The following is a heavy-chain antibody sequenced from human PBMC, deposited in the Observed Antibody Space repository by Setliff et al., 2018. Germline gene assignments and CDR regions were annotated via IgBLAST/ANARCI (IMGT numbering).Heavy chain of an antibody. V-gene: IGHV1-69*05. CDR2: LIPMFGTP. Sequence: GASVKVSCKASGGTFSSYGISWMRQAPGQGLEWMGGLIPMFGTPGYAQKFQDRVTITTDESTSTAYMELDSLRSEDTAVYYCARSPAVLGIVYLDPWGQGTLVTVSS. CDR1: GGTFSSYG. J-gene: IGHJ5*02. D-gene: IGHD2-15*01. CDR3: ARSPAVLGIVYLDP.